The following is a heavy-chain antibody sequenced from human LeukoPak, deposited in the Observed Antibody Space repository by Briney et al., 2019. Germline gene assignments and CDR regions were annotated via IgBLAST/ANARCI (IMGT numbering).Heavy chain of an antibody. J-gene: IGHJ4*02. D-gene: IGHD3-10*01. Sequence: GSSVKVSCKASGYTFTSYDINWVRQATGQGLEWMGWMNPNSGNTGYAQKFQGRVTMTRNTSISTAYLELSSLRSEDTAVYYCARVGFRGEPIDCWGQGTLVTVS. CDR3: ARVGFRGEPIDC. V-gene: IGHV1-8*01. CDR1: GYTFTSYD. CDR2: MNPNSGNT.